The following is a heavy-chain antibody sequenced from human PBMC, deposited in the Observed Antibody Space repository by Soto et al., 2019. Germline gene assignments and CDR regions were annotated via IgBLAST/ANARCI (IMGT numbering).Heavy chain of an antibody. CDR1: GFTFSSYA. V-gene: IGHV3-23*01. J-gene: IGHJ4*02. CDR3: AKASTVSWGVFDY. Sequence: EVQLLESGGGLVQPGGSLRLSCAASGFTFSSYAMTWVRQAPGKGLEWVSAFSGNSRNIFLADSVKGRFTISRDNSKNTLYLQMNSLRAEDTAMYYCAKASTVSWGVFDYWGQGALITVSS. D-gene: IGHD6-13*01. CDR2: FSGNSRNI.